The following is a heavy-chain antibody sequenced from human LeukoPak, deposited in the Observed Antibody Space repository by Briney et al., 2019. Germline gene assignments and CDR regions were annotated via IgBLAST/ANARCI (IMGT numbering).Heavy chain of an antibody. CDR1: GGSFSGYY. Sequence: SETLSLTCAVYGGSFSGYYWSWLRQPPGKGLEWIGEINHSGSTNYNPSLKSRVTISVDTSKNQFSLKLSSVTAADTAVYYCARGGGTTYYDYVWGSYRPILYFDYWGQGTLVTVSS. D-gene: IGHD3-16*02. J-gene: IGHJ4*02. CDR3: ARGGGTTYYDYVWGSYRPILYFDY. CDR2: INHSGST. V-gene: IGHV4-34*01.